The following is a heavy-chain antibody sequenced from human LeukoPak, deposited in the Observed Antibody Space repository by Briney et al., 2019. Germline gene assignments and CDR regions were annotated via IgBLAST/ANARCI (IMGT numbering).Heavy chain of an antibody. V-gene: IGHV4-4*07. CDR3: ARGGIAVAGTRRWYAFDI. J-gene: IGHJ3*02. CDR2: IYTSGST. D-gene: IGHD6-19*01. Sequence: SETLSLTCTVSGGSISSYYWSWIRQPAGKGLEWIRRIYTSGSTNYNPSLKSRVTMSVDTSKNQFSLKLSSVTAADTAVYYCARGGIAVAGTRRWYAFDIWGQGTMVTVSS. CDR1: GGSISSYY.